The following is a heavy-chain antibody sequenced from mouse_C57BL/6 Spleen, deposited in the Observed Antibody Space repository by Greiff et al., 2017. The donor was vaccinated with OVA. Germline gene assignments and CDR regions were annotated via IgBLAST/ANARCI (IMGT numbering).Heavy chain of an antibody. CDR2: IDPESGDT. Sequence: EVHLVESGAELVRPGASVKLSCTASGFNIKDDYMHWVKQRPEQGLEWIGWIDPESGDTEYATKFQGKATITADTSSNTAYLQLSSLTSEDTAVYYCVEEYYGSSHFEDWGQGATLT. V-gene: IGHV14-4*01. CDR1: GFNIKDDY. J-gene: IGHJ2*01. CDR3: VEEYYGSSHFED. D-gene: IGHD1-1*01.